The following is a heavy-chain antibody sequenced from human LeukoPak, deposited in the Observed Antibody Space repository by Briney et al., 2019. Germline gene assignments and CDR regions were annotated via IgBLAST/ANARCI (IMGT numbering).Heavy chain of an antibody. CDR2: IYYSGST. CDR1: GGSISSYY. Sequence: SETLSLTCTVSGGSISSYYWSWIRQPPGKGLEWIGYIYYSGSTNYNPSLKSRVTISVDTSKNQFSLKLSSVTAADTAVYYCARGGGGEGYYYGMDVWGQGTTVTVSS. CDR3: ARGGGGEGYYYGMDV. D-gene: IGHD2-21*01. V-gene: IGHV4-59*01. J-gene: IGHJ6*02.